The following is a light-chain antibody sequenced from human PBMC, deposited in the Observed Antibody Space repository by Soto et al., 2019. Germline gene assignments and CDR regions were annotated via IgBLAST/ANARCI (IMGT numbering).Light chain of an antibody. J-gene: IGKJ2*01. V-gene: IGKV1-33*01. CDR3: QQYDILPT. CDR1: QDIRNF. CDR2: DAS. Sequence: DIQMTQSPSSLSASVGDRVTITCQASQDIRNFLNWYQQKPGKAPKLLIYDASNLETGVPSRFRGRGSGTDFTFTISSRQPEDMATYYCQQYDILPTFGQGTKLEIK.